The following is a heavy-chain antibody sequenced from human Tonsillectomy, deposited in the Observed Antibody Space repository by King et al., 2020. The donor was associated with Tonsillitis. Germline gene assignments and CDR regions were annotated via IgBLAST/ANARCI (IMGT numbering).Heavy chain of an antibody. CDR2: INWTGGST. Sequence: VQLVESGGGVARPGGSLRLSCAASGFTLYDYGMTWVRQAPGEGLDWVSGINWTGGSTGYAVFVKGRFTSSRDNAKNSLYLKMNRLSAEETALYYCARDRNYYDSSGYDAFDIWGQGTMVTVSS. CDR3: ARDRNYYDSSGYDAFDI. V-gene: IGHV3-20*04. CDR1: GFTLYDYG. J-gene: IGHJ3*02. D-gene: IGHD3-22*01.